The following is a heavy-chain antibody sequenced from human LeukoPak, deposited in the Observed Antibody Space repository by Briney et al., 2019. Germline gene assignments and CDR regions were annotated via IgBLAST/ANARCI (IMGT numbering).Heavy chain of an antibody. CDR3: ARGHYGVFDS. J-gene: IGHJ4*02. Sequence: GASVNVSCKASGYLFTSNGVTWLRQAPGQGPEWMGWISGYNGNTNYAQKLQGRVTMTTDTSTSTAYMELRSLTSDDTAVYYCARGHYGVFDSWGQGTLVTVSS. CDR1: GYLFTSNG. CDR2: ISGYNGNT. V-gene: IGHV1-18*01. D-gene: IGHD4-17*01.